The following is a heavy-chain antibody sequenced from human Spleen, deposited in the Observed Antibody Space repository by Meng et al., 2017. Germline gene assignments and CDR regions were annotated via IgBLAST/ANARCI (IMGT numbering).Heavy chain of an antibody. CDR3: ARVGACSGGSCYFRLFDY. J-gene: IGHJ4*02. Sequence: QVQLQESCPGLVKPSQTLSLTCTVLAVPISNADYYWSWIRQPPGKGLEWIGYIYYSGSTYYNPSLKSRVTMSVDTSKNQFSLKLSSVTDADTVVYYCARVGACSGGSCYFRLFDYWGQGMLVTVSS. D-gene: IGHD2-15*01. V-gene: IGHV4-30-4*01. CDR1: AVPISNADYY. CDR2: IYYSGST.